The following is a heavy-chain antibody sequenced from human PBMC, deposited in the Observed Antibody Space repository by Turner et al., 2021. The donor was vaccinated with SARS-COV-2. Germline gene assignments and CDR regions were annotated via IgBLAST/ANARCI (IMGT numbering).Heavy chain of an antibody. CDR2: FDPEDGET. V-gene: IGHV1-24*01. D-gene: IGHD6-13*01. J-gene: IGHJ5*02. Sequence: QVQLVQSVAEVKKPGASVKVSCKVSGYTPTEFSMHWVRQAPGKGLEWMGGFDPEDGETIYAQKFQGRVTMTEDTSTDTAYMEMSSLRSEDTAVYYCATAPPIAAAGRWFDPRGQGTLVTVSS. CDR1: GYTPTEFS. CDR3: ATAPPIAAAGRWFDP.